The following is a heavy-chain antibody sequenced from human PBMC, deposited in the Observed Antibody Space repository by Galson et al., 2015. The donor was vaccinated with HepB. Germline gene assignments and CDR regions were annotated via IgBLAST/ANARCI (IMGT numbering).Heavy chain of an antibody. V-gene: IGHV3-30*04. CDR3: ARVTVVTSGNQRAAPQGADY. Sequence: SLRLSCAASGFTFSSYAMHWVRQAPGKGLEWVAVISYDGSNKYYADSVKGRFTISRDNSKNTLYLQMNSLRAEDTAVYYCARVTVVTSGNQRAAPQGADYWGQGTLVTVSS. CDR1: GFTFSSYA. D-gene: IGHD4-23*01. CDR2: ISYDGSNK. J-gene: IGHJ4*02.